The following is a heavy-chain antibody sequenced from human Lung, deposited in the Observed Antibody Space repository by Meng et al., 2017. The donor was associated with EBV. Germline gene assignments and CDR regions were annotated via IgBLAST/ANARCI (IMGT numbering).Heavy chain of an antibody. V-gene: IGHV4-34*01. Sequence: QLQQWGAGLLKPSETLSLTCGVYGESFGDYYWTWIRQPPGKGLEWIGEIKESEGANYSPSLKSRVSISLDTSRDQFSLTLNSVTAADTAVYYCVRGLDNWNILVFDYWGQGALVTVSS. CDR1: GESFGDYY. D-gene: IGHD1/OR15-1a*01. J-gene: IGHJ4*02. CDR2: IKESEGA. CDR3: VRGLDNWNILVFDY.